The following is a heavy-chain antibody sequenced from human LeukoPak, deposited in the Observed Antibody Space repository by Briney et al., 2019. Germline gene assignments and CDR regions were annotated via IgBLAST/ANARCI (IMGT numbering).Heavy chain of an antibody. CDR1: GFTFSKYW. V-gene: IGHV3-7*05. J-gene: IGHJ4*02. Sequence: PGGSLRLSCAASGFTFSKYWMTWVRQAPGKGLQWVAHIKGDGSDKYYVDSVKGRFTISRDNAKTSLYLQMNSLRPEDTAVYYCATWSSGWQFDYWGQGALVSVSS. CDR2: IKGDGSDK. CDR3: ATWSSGWQFDY. D-gene: IGHD6-19*01.